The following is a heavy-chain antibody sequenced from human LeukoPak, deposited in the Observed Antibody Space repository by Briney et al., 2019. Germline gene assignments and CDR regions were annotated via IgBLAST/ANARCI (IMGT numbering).Heavy chain of an antibody. D-gene: IGHD1-1*01. J-gene: IGHJ6*03. CDR2: IKSDGTSI. Sequence: GGSLRLSCAASGFTFTSYWIHWVRQAPGKGLVRVSRIKSDGTSINYADSVKGRFTISRDNTKNTVYLQMNSLTAEDTAVYYCAKEGAHYNWNNVGVYYYYMDVWGKGTTVTVSS. V-gene: IGHV3-74*01. CDR1: GFTFTSYW. CDR3: AKEGAHYNWNNVGVYYYYMDV.